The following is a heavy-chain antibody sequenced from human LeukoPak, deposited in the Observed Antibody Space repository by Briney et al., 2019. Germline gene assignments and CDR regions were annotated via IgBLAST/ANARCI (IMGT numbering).Heavy chain of an antibody. CDR2: IYWHDDR. Sequence: SGPTLANPTQTLTVTCTFSGFSLSTGRPGVGSFRQPPGKALEWLGLIYWHDDRHYNPSLKSRLTITKGTCKKQVVLTLTHLCPWDTATYYCAHNAVGRCSFDYWGQGTLVTVSS. J-gene: IGHJ4*02. CDR3: AHNAVGRCSFDY. V-gene: IGHV2-5*01. D-gene: IGHD2-15*01. CDR1: GFSLSTGRPG.